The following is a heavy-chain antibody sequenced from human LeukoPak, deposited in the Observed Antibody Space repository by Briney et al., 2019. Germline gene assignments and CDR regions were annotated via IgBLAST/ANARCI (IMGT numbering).Heavy chain of an antibody. V-gene: IGHV4-39*07. D-gene: IGHD6-13*01. CDR1: GGSISSYY. CDR3: ARDQSIAAAGRLNWFDP. Sequence: KPSETLSLTCTVSGGSISSYYWRWIRQPAGKGLEWMGSIYYSGSTYYNPSLKSRVTISVDTSKNQFSLKLSSVTAADTAVYYGARDQSIAAAGRLNWFDPWGQGTLVTVSS. CDR2: IYYSGST. J-gene: IGHJ5*02.